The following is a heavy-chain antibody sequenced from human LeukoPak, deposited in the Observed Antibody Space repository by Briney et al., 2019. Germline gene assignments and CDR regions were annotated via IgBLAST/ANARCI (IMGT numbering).Heavy chain of an antibody. CDR1: GGSFSGYY. J-gene: IGHJ4*02. D-gene: IGHD6-19*01. V-gene: IGHV4-34*01. Sequence: SETLSLTCAVYGGSFSGYYWSWIRQPPGKGLEWIGEINHSGSTNYNPSLKSRVTISVDTSKNQLSLKLTSVTDADTAVYYCARWDDSDWGFGNWGPGTLVTVSS. CDR3: ARWDDSDWGFGN. CDR2: INHSGST.